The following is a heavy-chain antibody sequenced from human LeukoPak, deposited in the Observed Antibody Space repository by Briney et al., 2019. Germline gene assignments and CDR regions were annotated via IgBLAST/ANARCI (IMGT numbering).Heavy chain of an antibody. D-gene: IGHD6-25*01. V-gene: IGHV1-8*01. CDR3: ARGPGYSSDLILSYMDV. Sequence: ASVKVSCKASGYTFTSYDINWVRQATGQGLGWMGWMNPNSGNTGYAQKFQARVTMTRNTSISTAYMELSSLRSEDTAVYYCARGPGYSSDLILSYMDVWGKGTTVTVSS. J-gene: IGHJ6*03. CDR1: GYTFTSYD. CDR2: MNPNSGNT.